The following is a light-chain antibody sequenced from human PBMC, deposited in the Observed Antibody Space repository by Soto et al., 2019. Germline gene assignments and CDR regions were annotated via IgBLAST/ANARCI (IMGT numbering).Light chain of an antibody. CDR2: GAS. CDR1: QSFSGTF. CDR3: QQYGGSPRIYT. V-gene: IGKV3-20*01. Sequence: ETVLTQSPGTLSLSPGERITLSCRGSQSFSGTFLAWYQQKPGQAPRLLIYGASSRATGVPDRFSGSGSGTDFTLTISRLEPEDFAVYYCQQYGGSPRIYTFGQGTKLEIK. J-gene: IGKJ2*01.